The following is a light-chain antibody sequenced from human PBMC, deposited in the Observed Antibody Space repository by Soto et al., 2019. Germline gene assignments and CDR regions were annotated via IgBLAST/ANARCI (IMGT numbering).Light chain of an antibody. CDR2: DAS. V-gene: IGKV3-15*01. CDR1: QSVSSN. CDR3: HQDSDWPPFT. Sequence: DIVMTQSPATLSVSPGERATLSCRASQSVSSNLAWYQQKPGQAPRLLIYDASSRATGIPARFRGSGSGTECTLTISSLQSEDCAVYYCHQDSDWPPFTFGPGTKVDI. J-gene: IGKJ3*01.